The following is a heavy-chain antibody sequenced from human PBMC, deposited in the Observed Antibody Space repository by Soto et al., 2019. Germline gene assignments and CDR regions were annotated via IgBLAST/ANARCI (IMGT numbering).Heavy chain of an antibody. V-gene: IGHV1-18*04. J-gene: IGHJ1*01. CDR3: ARDGRYCSSTSCYTTYFQH. CDR2: ISAYNGNT. CDR1: GYTFTIYG. D-gene: IGHD2-2*02. Sequence: ASVKVSCKASGYTFTIYGISCVRQSPLQWLDWMGWISAYNGNTNYAQKLQGRVTMTTDTSTSTAYMELRSLRSDDTAVYYCARDGRYCSSTSCYTTYFQHWGQGTLVTVSS.